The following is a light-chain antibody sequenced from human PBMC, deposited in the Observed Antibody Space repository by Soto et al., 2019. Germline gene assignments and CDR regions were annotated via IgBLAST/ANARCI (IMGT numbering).Light chain of an antibody. Sequence: EAVLTNSPGTLSLPQPERATLSCRASQSVARNYLAWYQQKPGQAPRLLLFGASSRATGIPDRFSGSGSGTDFTLTISRLEPEDVAVYYCQQYGSSPRTFGQGTKVDI. V-gene: IGKV3-20*01. CDR1: QSVARNY. J-gene: IGKJ1*01. CDR2: GAS. CDR3: QQYGSSPRT.